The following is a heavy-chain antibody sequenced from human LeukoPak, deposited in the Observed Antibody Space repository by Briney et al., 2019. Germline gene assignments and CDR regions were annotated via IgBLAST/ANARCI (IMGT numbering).Heavy chain of an antibody. Sequence: GGSPILSCAASGFTFGIYWMSWVRQAPRKGLEWVANINQGGSETYYVDSVTGRFTISRDNAENSLYLQLNSLRVEDTAVYYCARAGQAGTVDYWGQGTLVTVSS. D-gene: IGHD1-7*01. V-gene: IGHV3-7*01. CDR2: INQGGSET. CDR1: GFTFGIYW. J-gene: IGHJ4*02. CDR3: ARAGQAGTVDY.